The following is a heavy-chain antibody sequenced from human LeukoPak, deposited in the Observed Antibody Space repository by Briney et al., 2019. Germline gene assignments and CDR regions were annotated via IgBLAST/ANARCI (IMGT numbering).Heavy chain of an antibody. V-gene: IGHV5-51*01. Sequence: GESLKIYCKGSGYDFTTYWIAWVRQMPGKGLEWMGIIYPGDSDTRCSPSFQGQVTISADKSISTAYLQWSSLKASDTAMYYCARRVGSYEYFDYWGQGTLVTVSS. CDR1: GYDFTTYW. CDR3: ARRVGSYEYFDY. J-gene: IGHJ4*02. D-gene: IGHD3-10*01. CDR2: IYPGDSDT.